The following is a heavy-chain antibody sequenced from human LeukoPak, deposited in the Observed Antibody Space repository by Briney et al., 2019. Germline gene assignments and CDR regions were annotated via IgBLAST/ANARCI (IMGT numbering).Heavy chain of an antibody. CDR2: INTGNGNT. CDR1: GYTFTNYG. J-gene: IGHJ1*01. CDR3: ARVPLHDASGRYYPH. D-gene: IGHD3-22*01. Sequence: VSVKVSCKTSGYTFTNYGMHWVRQAPRQSLEWMGWINTGNGNTKSSQKFQDRVTLTRDTSASTAYMELNSLSSEDTAVYYCARVPLHDASGRYYPHWGQGTLVTVSS. V-gene: IGHV1-3*04.